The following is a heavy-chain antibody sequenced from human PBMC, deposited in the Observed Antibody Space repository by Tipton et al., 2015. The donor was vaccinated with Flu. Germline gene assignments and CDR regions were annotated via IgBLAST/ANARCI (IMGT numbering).Heavy chain of an antibody. CDR1: EYTFTSYD. CDR2: MNPNSGNT. V-gene: IGHV1-8*01. Sequence: QLVQSGAEVKKPGASVKVSCKASEYTFTSYDINWVRQATGQGLEWMGWMNPNSGNTVYAQKFQGRVTMTRDTSISTAFMELTSLRSEDTAVYYCAKAEAVSHPGQSIRKDEYYFGYWGQGTLVTVSS. D-gene: IGHD2/OR15-2a*01. J-gene: IGHJ4*02. CDR3: AKAEAVSHPGQSIRKDEYYFGY.